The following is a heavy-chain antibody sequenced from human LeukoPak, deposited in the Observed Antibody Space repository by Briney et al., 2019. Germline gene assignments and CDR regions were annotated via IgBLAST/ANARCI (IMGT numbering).Heavy chain of an antibody. CDR1: EYSFTSYL. V-gene: IGHV5-51*01. CDR3: ARPVSGYSFDAFDI. CDR2: NSPGDSDT. Sequence: GESQKISNKGSEYSFTSYLNGGVRQIAEELEGWGGINSPGDSDTSYNPSFQGRVTISAEKSISTAYLQWSSLKASDTAMYYCARPVSGYSFDAFDIWGQGTMVTVSS. J-gene: IGHJ3*02. D-gene: IGHD5-18*01.